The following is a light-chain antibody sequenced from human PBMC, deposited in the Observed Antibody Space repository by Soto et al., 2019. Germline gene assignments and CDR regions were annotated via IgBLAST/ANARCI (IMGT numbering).Light chain of an antibody. Sequence: EIVMTQSPATLSVSPGERATLSCRASQSVSSNLAWFQQKPGQAPRLLIFGASTRATGIPARFSGSGSGTEFTLSISSLQSEDFAVYYCQQYNNWPPITFGQGTRLEIK. J-gene: IGKJ5*01. CDR1: QSVSSN. CDR2: GAS. CDR3: QQYNNWPPIT. V-gene: IGKV3-15*01.